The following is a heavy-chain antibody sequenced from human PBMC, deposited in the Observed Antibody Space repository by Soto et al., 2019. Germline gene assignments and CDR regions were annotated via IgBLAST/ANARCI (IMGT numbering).Heavy chain of an antibody. CDR1: SGSISSSNW. V-gene: IGHV4-4*02. Sequence: SETLSLTCAVSSGSISSSNWWSWVRQPPGKGLEWIGEIYHSGSTNYNPSLKSRVTISVDKSKNQFSLKLSSVTAADTAVYYCARIYGSGRENQGAFDYWGQGTLVTVSS. CDR2: IYHSGST. CDR3: ARIYGSGRENQGAFDY. J-gene: IGHJ4*02. D-gene: IGHD3-10*01.